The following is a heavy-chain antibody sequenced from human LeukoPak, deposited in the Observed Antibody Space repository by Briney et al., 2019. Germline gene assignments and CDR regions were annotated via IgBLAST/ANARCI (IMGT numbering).Heavy chain of an antibody. CDR3: ARLTDDILTGYFDY. CDR2: IYPGDSDT. Sequence: GEALKISCQGSGYSFTSYWIGWVRQMPGKGLEGMGMIYPGDSDTRYSPSFQGQVTISADKSISTAYLQWSSLKASDTAMYYCARLTDDILTGYFDYWGQGTLVTVSS. CDR1: GYSFTSYW. D-gene: IGHD3-9*01. V-gene: IGHV5-51*01. J-gene: IGHJ4*02.